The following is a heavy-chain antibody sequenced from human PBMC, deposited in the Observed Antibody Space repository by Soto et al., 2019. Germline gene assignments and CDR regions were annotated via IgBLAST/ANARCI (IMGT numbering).Heavy chain of an antibody. V-gene: IGHV1-18*04. CDR3: ARDMMYDFWSGWPYYYYGMDV. CDR2: ISAYNGNT. J-gene: IGHJ6*02. Sequence: ASVKVTCKASGYTFTSYGISWGRQAPGQGLEWMGWISAYNGNTNYAQKLQGRVTMTTDTSTSTAYMELRSLRSDDTAVYYCARDMMYDFWSGWPYYYYGMDVWGQGTTVTVSS. CDR1: GYTFTSYG. D-gene: IGHD3-3*01.